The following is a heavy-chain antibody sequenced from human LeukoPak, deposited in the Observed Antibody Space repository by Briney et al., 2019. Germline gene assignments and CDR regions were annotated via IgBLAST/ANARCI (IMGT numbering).Heavy chain of an antibody. Sequence: GRSLRLSCAVSGFTFRDYGMHWVRQAPGKGLEWVAVIWHDGSHKYYADSVKGRLIISRDDSKNILYLQMNSQRAEDTAIYYCARDDILTGYTIDYWGQGTLVTVSS. CDR1: GFTFRDYG. CDR3: ARDDILTGYTIDY. J-gene: IGHJ4*02. CDR2: IWHDGSHK. V-gene: IGHV3-33*01. D-gene: IGHD3-9*01.